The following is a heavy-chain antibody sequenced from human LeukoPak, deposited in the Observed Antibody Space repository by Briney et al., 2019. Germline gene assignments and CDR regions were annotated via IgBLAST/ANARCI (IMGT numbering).Heavy chain of an antibody. Sequence: GGSLRLSSAASGFTLSTFWMGWVRQTPGKGLEWVANIKQDGIEKYYVESVRGRFTISRDNAKNSLFLQMNSLRAEDTAVYYCARDRFYGDYAGVADYWGQGTLVTVSS. D-gene: IGHD4-17*01. CDR3: ARDRFYGDYAGVADY. V-gene: IGHV3-7*01. CDR1: GFTLSTFW. CDR2: IKQDGIEK. J-gene: IGHJ4*02.